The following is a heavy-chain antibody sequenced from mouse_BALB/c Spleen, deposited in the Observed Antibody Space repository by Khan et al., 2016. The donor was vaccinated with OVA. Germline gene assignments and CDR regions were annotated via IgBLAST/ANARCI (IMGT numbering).Heavy chain of an antibody. CDR2: ISYSGST. CDR3: ASYNYYGYAVDY. V-gene: IGHV3-2*02. Sequence: EVKLLESGPGLVKPSQSLSLTCTVTGYSITTNYAWDWIRQFPGNKLEWMGYISYSGSTSYNPSLKSRISITRDTSKNPLFLQLNSVTTEDTATXYFASYNYYGYAVDYWGQGTSVTVSS. D-gene: IGHD1-1*01. J-gene: IGHJ4*01. CDR1: GYSITTNYA.